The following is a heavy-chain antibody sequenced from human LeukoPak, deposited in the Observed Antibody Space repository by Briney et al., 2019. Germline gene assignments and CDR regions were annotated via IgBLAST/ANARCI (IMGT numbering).Heavy chain of an antibody. V-gene: IGHV1-2*02. Sequence: ASVKVSCKASGYTFTGYYMHWVRQAPGQGLEWMGWNNPNSGGTNYAQKFQGRATMTRDTSISTAYMELSRLRSAARAVYSCARYVGIAGTWYYYMDVWGKGTTVTVSS. D-gene: IGHD1-20*01. J-gene: IGHJ6*03. CDR2: NNPNSGGT. CDR3: ARYVGIAGTWYYYMDV. CDR1: GYTFTGYY.